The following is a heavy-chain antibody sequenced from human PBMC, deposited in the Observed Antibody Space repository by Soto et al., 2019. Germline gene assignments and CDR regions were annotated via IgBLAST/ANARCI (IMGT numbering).Heavy chain of an antibody. CDR2: IFSIGTA. D-gene: IGHD4-17*01. J-gene: IGHJ2*01. CDR1: GGFFSRCGYH. CDR3: ARGYGHYGLEGL. V-gene: IGHV4-31*03. Sequence: QGQLQESGPGLVKPSQTLSLTCTVSGGFFSRCGYHWHWIRQHPGKGLVWIGYIFSIGTASYNPSLRSRFSFSGDPPRNQFSLKMTSVTAADTALYYCARGYGHYGLEGLCGRGTLVNVSS.